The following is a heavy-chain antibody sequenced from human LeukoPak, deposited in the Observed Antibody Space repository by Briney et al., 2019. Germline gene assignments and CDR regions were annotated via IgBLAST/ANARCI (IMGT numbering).Heavy chain of an antibody. CDR3: ATDDYGDYGPDH. D-gene: IGHD4-17*01. J-gene: IGHJ4*02. V-gene: IGHV3-23*01. CDR2: ISPGGGTT. CDR1: GFAFGSEA. Sequence: PGGSLRLSCAVSGFAFGSEAMSWVRQSPARGLEWVASISPGGGTTYYADSVKGRFTISRDNAKNSLYLQMNSLRAEDTAVYYCATDDYGDYGPDHWGQGTLVTVSS.